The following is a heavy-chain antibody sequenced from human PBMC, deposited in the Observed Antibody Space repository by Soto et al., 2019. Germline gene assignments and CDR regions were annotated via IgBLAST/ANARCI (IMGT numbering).Heavy chain of an antibody. D-gene: IGHD3-22*01. Sequence: PGGSLRLSCAASGFTFSSYWMHWVRQVPGKGLVWVSRISSSSSYIYYADSVKGRFTISRDNAKNSLYLQMNSLRAEDTAVYYCVGVSGYSQFADYWGQGTLVTVSS. J-gene: IGHJ4*02. CDR1: GFTFSSYW. CDR2: ISSSSSYI. CDR3: VGVSGYSQFADY. V-gene: IGHV3-21*01.